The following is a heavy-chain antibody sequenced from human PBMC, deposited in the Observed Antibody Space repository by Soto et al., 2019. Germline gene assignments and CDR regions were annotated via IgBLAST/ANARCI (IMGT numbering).Heavy chain of an antibody. D-gene: IGHD4-17*01. V-gene: IGHV1-46*01. Sequence: VKGSCKGAGWGLSVDAGGWGRLAPGQGLEWMGMINPSGGSTSYAQKFQGRVTMTRDTSTSTVYMELSSLRSEDTAVYYCARDVFTSYGDYSPDYWGQRTLVPVSS. J-gene: IGHJ4*02. CDR1: GWGLSVDA. CDR3: ARDVFTSYGDYSPDY. CDR2: INPSGGST.